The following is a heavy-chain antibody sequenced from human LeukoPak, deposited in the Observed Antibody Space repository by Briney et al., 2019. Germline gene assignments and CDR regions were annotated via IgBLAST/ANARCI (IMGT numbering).Heavy chain of an antibody. CDR1: GFTFDDYA. Sequence: QPGRSLRLSCAASGFTFDDYAMHWVRQAPGKGLEWVSGISWNSGSIGYADSVKGRFTISRDNAKNSLYLQMNSLRAEDTALYYCAKSSGWYVHSVYYYYGMDVWGQGTTVTVSS. V-gene: IGHV3-9*01. J-gene: IGHJ6*02. D-gene: IGHD6-19*01. CDR3: AKSSGWYVHSVYYYYGMDV. CDR2: ISWNSGSI.